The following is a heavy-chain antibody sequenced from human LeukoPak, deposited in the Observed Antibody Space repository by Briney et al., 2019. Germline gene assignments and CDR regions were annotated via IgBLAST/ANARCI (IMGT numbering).Heavy chain of an antibody. CDR3: ARDHQNWFDP. CDR2: IYYSGST. J-gene: IGHJ5*02. V-gene: IGHV4-59*12. D-gene: IGHD2-2*01. Sequence: SETLSLTCTVSGGSISSYYWSWIRQPPGKGLEWIGYIYYSGSTNYNPSLKSRVTISVDTSKSQFSLKLSSVTAADTAVYYCARDHQNWFDPWGQGTLVTVSS. CDR1: GGSISSYY.